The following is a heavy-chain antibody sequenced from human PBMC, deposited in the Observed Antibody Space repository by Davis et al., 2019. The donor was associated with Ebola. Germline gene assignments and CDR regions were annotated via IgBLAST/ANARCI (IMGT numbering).Heavy chain of an antibody. J-gene: IGHJ3*02. CDR3: ARTFESYYYDSSGYYYVNAFDI. CDR1: GGSISSGGYY. Sequence: PSETLSLTCTVSGGSISSGGYYWSWIRQHPGKGLEWIGYIYHSGTTYYNPSLKSRVTISVDTSKNQFSLKLSSVTAADTAVYYCARTFESYYYDSSGYYYVNAFDIWGQGTMVTVSS. V-gene: IGHV4-31*03. D-gene: IGHD3-22*01. CDR2: IYHSGTT.